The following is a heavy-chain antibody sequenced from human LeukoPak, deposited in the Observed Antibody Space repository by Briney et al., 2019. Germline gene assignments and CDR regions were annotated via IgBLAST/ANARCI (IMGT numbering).Heavy chain of an antibody. V-gene: IGHV3-21*01. CDR2: ISSSSSYI. Sequence: GGSLRLSCATSGFTFSSYSMNWFRQAPGKGLEWVSSISSSSSYIYYADSVKGRFTISRDNAKNSLYLQMNSLRAEDTAVYYCARTIAAAGTAGYWGQGTLVTVSS. CDR1: GFTFSSYS. D-gene: IGHD6-13*01. J-gene: IGHJ4*02. CDR3: ARTIAAAGTAGY.